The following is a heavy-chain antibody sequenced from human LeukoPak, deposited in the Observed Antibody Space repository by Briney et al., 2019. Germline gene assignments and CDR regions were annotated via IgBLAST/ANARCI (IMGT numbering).Heavy chain of an antibody. V-gene: IGHV1-69*06. CDR2: IIPIFGTA. Sequence: SVKVSCKASGGTFSSYAISWVRQAPGQGREWMGGIIPIFGTANYAQKFQGRVTITADKSTSTAYMELSSLRSEDTAVYYCARGRTGIAAAGTSDYYYGMDVWGKGTTVTVSS. CDR3: ARGRTGIAAAGTSDYYYGMDV. CDR1: GGTFSSYA. D-gene: IGHD6-13*01. J-gene: IGHJ6*04.